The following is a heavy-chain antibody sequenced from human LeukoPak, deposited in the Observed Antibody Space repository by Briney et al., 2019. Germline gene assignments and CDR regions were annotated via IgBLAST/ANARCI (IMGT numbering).Heavy chain of an antibody. CDR2: ISGSGGGT. V-gene: IGHV3-23*01. D-gene: IGHD2-2*01. J-gene: IGHJ4*02. Sequence: GGSLRLSCAASGFTFSSYSMNWVRQAPGKGLEWVSSISGSGGGTYYADSVKGRFTISRDNSKNTLYLQMNGLRAEDTALYYCAKDRPQYCTSVSCYVFDYWGQGTLVTVSS. CDR3: AKDRPQYCTSVSCYVFDY. CDR1: GFTFSSYS.